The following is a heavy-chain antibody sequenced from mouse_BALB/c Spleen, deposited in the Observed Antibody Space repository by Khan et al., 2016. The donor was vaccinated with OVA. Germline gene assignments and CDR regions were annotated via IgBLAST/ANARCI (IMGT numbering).Heavy chain of an antibody. V-gene: IGHV3-6*02. CDR1: GYSITSGYF. Sequence: EVQLQESRPGLVKPSQSLSLTCSVTGYSITSGYFWNWIRQFPGNKLEWMGYIRYDGDSNYNPSLKNRISITRDTSKNQFFLKLNSVTPADTATYYCARGGSAGPAWFAYWGQGTLVAVSA. J-gene: IGHJ3*01. D-gene: IGHD3-1*01. CDR3: ARGGSAGPAWFAY. CDR2: IRYDGDS.